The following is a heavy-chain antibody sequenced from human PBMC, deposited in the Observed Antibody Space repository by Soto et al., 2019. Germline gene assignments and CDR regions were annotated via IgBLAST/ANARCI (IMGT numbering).Heavy chain of an antibody. V-gene: IGHV3-30-3*01. D-gene: IGHD3-22*01. CDR2: ISYDGSNK. Sequence: QVQLVESGGGVVQPGRSLRLSCAACGFTFSSYDMHWVRQAPGKGLEWVAVISYDGSNKYYSVSVKGRFTISRENSKNTLYLQMNSMRAADTAVYYCAVEGDGSGYYYSYYYYYGMDVWGQGTTVTVSS. J-gene: IGHJ6*02. CDR3: AVEGDGSGYYYSYYYYYGMDV. CDR1: GFTFSSYD.